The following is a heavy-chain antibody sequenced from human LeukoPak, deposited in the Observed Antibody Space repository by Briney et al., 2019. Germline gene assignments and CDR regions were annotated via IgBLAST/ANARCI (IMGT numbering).Heavy chain of an antibody. J-gene: IGHJ3*02. CDR2: VSGSGSTI. Sequence: PGGSLRPSCAASGFTFSDYYMSWIRQAPGKGLEWVSYVSGSGSTIYIADSVKGRFTIPRDNARNSLYLQINSLRPEETAVYYCAKVEERGAFDSWGQGAMVTASS. V-gene: IGHV3-11*01. CDR3: AKVEERGAFDS. CDR1: GFTFSDYY.